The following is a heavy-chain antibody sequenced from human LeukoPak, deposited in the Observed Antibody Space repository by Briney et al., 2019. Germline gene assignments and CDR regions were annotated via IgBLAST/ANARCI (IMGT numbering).Heavy chain of an antibody. CDR3: ARRAAALDY. D-gene: IGHD6-13*01. Sequence: PSETLSLTCTVSGGSISSSSYYWGWIRQPPGKGLEWIGSIYYSGSTYYNPSLKSRVTISVDTSKNQFSLKLNSVTAADTAIYYCARRAAALDYWGQGTLVTVSS. J-gene: IGHJ4*02. CDR1: GGSISSSSYY. V-gene: IGHV4-39*01. CDR2: IYYSGST.